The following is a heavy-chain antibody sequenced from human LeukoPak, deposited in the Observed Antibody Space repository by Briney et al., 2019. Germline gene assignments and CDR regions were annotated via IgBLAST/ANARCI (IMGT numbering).Heavy chain of an antibody. CDR3: ARVTRWAGLDF. CDR1: GGSISSGDKY. D-gene: IGHD2-21*02. J-gene: IGHJ4*02. Sequence: SQTLSLTCNVSGGSISSGDKYWSWIRQPPGKGLEWIGYIYYSGSTYYNPSLKCRLTISVDTSENQFSLHLTSVTAADTAVYFCARVTRWAGLDFWGQGTLVTVSS. V-gene: IGHV4-30-4*01. CDR2: IYYSGST.